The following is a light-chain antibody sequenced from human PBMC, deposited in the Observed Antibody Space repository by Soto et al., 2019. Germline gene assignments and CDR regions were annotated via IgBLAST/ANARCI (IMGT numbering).Light chain of an antibody. CDR1: SSNIGAGYD. V-gene: IGLV1-40*01. CDR3: QSYDSSLSGPVV. Sequence: QSVLTQPPSVSGAPGQRVTISCTGSSSNIGAGYDVHWYQQLPGTVPKLLIYGNSNRPSGVPDRFSGSKSGTSASLAITGLQAEDEADYYCQSYDSSLSGPVVFGGGTKVTVL. J-gene: IGLJ2*01. CDR2: GNS.